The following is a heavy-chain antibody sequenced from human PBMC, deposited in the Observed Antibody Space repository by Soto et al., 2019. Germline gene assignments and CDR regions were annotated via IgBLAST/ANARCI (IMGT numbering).Heavy chain of an antibody. CDR1: GFTFSRYW. J-gene: IGHJ4*02. Sequence: EVQLVESGGGLVQLGGSLRLSCAASGFTFSRYWMNWVRQAPGKGLEWVANIKEDGSEKNYGDSVTGRFTISRDNAKNSLFLQMNSLRADDTAIYYCVRNLGYCSSGACYTVLDYWGQGTLVTVSS. D-gene: IGHD2-15*01. V-gene: IGHV3-7*02. CDR3: VRNLGYCSSGACYTVLDY. CDR2: IKEDGSEK.